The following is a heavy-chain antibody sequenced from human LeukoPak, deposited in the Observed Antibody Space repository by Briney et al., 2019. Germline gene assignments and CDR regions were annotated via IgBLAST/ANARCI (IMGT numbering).Heavy chain of an antibody. V-gene: IGHV3-21*01. CDR2: ITSSSRYI. Sequence: GGSLRLSCAASGFTFSTYNMNWVRQAPGKGLEWVSSITSSSRYIYYADSVKGRFTISRDNAKNSLYLQMDSLRAEDTAVYYCARGRRWLQPLDYWGQGTLVTVSS. CDR1: GFTFSTYN. CDR3: ARGRRWLQPLDY. J-gene: IGHJ4*02. D-gene: IGHD5-24*01.